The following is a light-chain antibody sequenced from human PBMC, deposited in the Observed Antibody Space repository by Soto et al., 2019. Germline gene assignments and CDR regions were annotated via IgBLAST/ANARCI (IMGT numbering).Light chain of an antibody. CDR2: DVS. CDR3: QQRSNWPRT. V-gene: IGKV3-11*01. Sequence: IVLTHSPATLSLSPGKGAALSSRASQNISNYLIWYQQKPGQAPRLLIYDVSNRATGIPARFSGSGSGTDFTLTISSLEPEDFAVYYCQQRSNWPRTFGQGTKVDIK. CDR1: QNISNY. J-gene: IGKJ1*01.